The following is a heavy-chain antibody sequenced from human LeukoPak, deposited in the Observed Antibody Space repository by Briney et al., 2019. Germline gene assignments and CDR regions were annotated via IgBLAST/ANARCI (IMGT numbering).Heavy chain of an antibody. CDR1: GFTFSDYY. Sequence: GGSLRLSCAASGFTFSDYYMSWIRQAPGKGLEWVSYISSSGSTIYYADSVKGRFTISRDNAKNSLYLQMNSLRAEDTAVYYCARDPRDFWSGYYAYYFDYWGQGTLVTVSS. J-gene: IGHJ4*02. CDR2: ISSSGSTI. D-gene: IGHD3-3*01. V-gene: IGHV3-11*01. CDR3: ARDPRDFWSGYYAYYFDY.